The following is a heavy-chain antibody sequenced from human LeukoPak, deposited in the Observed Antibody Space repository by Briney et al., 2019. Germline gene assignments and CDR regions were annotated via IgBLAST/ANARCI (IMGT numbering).Heavy chain of an antibody. CDR3: ARDLGKVSSSTP. CDR1: GYAFTGYY. Sequence: ASVKVSCKASGYAFTGYYMNWVRQAPGQGLEWMGRINPNSGGTNYAQKFQGRVTMTRDTSISTAYMELSRLRSDDTAVYYCARDLGKVSSSTPWGQGTLVTVSS. J-gene: IGHJ5*02. D-gene: IGHD2-2*01. CDR2: INPNSGGT. V-gene: IGHV1-2*06.